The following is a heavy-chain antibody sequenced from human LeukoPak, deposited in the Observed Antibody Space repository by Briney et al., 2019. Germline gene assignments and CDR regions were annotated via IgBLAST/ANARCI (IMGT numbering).Heavy chain of an antibody. V-gene: IGHV3-7*03. D-gene: IGHD2-2*01. CDR1: GFTFSSCW. J-gene: IGHJ5*02. Sequence: GGSLRLSCAASGFTFSSCWMSWVRQAPGKGLEWVANIKQDGSEKYYVDSVKGRFTISRDNAKNSLYLQMNSLRAEDTAVYYCAGDIVVPAAIGWFDPWGQGTLVTVSS. CDR3: AGDIVVPAAIGWFDP. CDR2: IKQDGSEK.